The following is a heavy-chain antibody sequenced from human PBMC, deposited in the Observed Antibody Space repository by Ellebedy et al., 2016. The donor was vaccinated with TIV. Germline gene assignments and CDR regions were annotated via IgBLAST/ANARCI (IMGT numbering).Heavy chain of an antibody. Sequence: GESLKISCAASGSSFSDHYMDWVRQAQGKGLEWVSRIRNKVNNYMTEYAASVKGRFTISRDDSKNSLSLQMNSLKIEDTAVYFCTRAAYGHGYDYWGQGTLVTVS. D-gene: IGHD5-24*01. J-gene: IGHJ4*02. CDR2: IRNKVNNYMT. CDR1: GSSFSDHY. CDR3: TRAAYGHGYDY. V-gene: IGHV3-72*01.